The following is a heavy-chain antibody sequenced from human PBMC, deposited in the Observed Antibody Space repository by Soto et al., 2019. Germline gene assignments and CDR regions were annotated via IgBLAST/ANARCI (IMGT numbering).Heavy chain of an antibody. Sequence: NPSETLSLTCAVSGGSISSGGYSWSWIRQPPGKGLEWIGYIYHSGSTYYNPSLKSRVTISVDRSENQFSLKLSSVTAADTAVYYCARDGYNGAYDYWGQGTLVTVSS. CDR1: GGSISSGGYS. CDR2: IYHSGST. D-gene: IGHD5-12*01. J-gene: IGHJ4*02. CDR3: ARDGYNGAYDY. V-gene: IGHV4-30-2*01.